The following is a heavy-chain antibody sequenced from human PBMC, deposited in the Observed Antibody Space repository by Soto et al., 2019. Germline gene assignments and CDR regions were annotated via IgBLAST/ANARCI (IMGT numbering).Heavy chain of an antibody. CDR3: ARGDSTDCSNGVCSFFYNHDMDV. V-gene: IGHV1-2*04. Sequence: AASVKVSCKASGYSFTDYHIHWVRQAPGQGLEWLGRINPKSGGTSTAQKFQGWVTMTTDTSISTASMELTRLTSDDTAIYYCARGDSTDCSNGVCSFFYNHDMDVWGQGTTVTVPS. D-gene: IGHD2-8*01. CDR2: INPKSGGT. J-gene: IGHJ6*02. CDR1: GYSFTDYH.